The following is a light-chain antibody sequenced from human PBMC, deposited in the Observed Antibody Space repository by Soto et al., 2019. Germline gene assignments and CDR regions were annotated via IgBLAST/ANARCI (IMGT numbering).Light chain of an antibody. J-gene: IGKJ1*01. CDR3: QKRSNWPWT. Sequence: DIQMTQSPSTLSASVGDRVTITCRASQSISSWLAWYQQKPGKAPKLLIYKASSLESGVPSRFSGSGSGTEFTLTISSLEPEDFAVYYCQKRSNWPWTSGQGTKV. CDR2: KAS. CDR1: QSISSW. V-gene: IGKV1-5*03.